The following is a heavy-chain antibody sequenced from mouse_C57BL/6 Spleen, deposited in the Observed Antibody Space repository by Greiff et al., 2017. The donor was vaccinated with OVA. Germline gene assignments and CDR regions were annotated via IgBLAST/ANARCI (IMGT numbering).Heavy chain of an antibody. CDR3: ARFLTGPYYFDY. J-gene: IGHJ2*01. CDR2: IRNKANGYTT. Sequence: EVKLMESGGGLVQPGGSLSLSCAASGFTFTDYYMSWVRQPPGKALEWLGFIRNKANGYTTEYSASVKGRFTISRDNSQSILYLQMNALRAEDSATYYCARFLTGPYYFDYWGQGTTLTVSS. D-gene: IGHD4-1*01. CDR1: GFTFTDYY. V-gene: IGHV7-3*01.